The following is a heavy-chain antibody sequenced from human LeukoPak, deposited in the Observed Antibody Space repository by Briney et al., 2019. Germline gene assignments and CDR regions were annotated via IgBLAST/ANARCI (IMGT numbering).Heavy chain of an antibody. CDR2: INAGNGNT. V-gene: IGHV1-3*01. J-gene: IGHJ3*02. CDR3: AGDPTISEDAFDI. Sequence: ASVKVSCKASGYTFTSYAMHWVRQAPGQRLEWMGWINAGNGNTKYSQKFQGRVTITRDTSASTAYMELSSLRSEDTAVYYCAGDPTISEDAFDIWGQGTMVTVSS. CDR1: GYTFTSYA. D-gene: IGHD3-9*01.